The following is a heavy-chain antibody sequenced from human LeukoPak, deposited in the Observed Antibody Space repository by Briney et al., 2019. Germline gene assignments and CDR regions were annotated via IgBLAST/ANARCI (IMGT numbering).Heavy chain of an antibody. CDR1: GGSISSYY. V-gene: IGHV4-59*12. CDR3: ARDSNSRISVVQGVLGWFDP. J-gene: IGHJ5*02. Sequence: PSETLSLTCTVSGGSISSYYWSWIRQPPGKGLEWIGYIYYSGSTNYNPSLKSRVTMSVDTSKNQFSLKLTSVTAADTAVYYCARDSNSRISVVQGVLGWFDPWGQGTQVIVSS. CDR2: IYYSGST. D-gene: IGHD3-10*01.